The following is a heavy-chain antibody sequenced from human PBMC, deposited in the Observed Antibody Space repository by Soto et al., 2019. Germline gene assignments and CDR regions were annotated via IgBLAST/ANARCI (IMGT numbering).Heavy chain of an antibody. CDR2: ITPIFGTV. J-gene: IGHJ4*02. CDR1: GVTFSTSS. V-gene: IGHV1-69*13. Sequence: GASVKVSCKASGVTFSTSSFSWVRQAPGQGLEWMGGITPIFGTVIYAQELPGRLTITADESTRTTYMELSSLRSEDTALYYCARDNLEDVDLRGYYFDSWGQGTQVTVS. CDR3: ARDNLEDVDLRGYYFDS. D-gene: IGHD2-15*01.